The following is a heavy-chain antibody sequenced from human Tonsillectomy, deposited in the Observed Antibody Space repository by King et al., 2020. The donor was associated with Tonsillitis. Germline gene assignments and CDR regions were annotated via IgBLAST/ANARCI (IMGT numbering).Heavy chain of an antibody. J-gene: IGHJ4*02. CDR2: IRYDGIDK. CDR3: AKDRPPLLWFGEGNFDY. CDR1: GFTFNRFG. Sequence: QLVQSRGGVVQPGGSLRLSCAASGFTFNRFGMHWVRQAPGKGLEWVTFIRYDGIDKYYADSVKGRFTISRDNSKNTLYLQMNSLRAEDTAVYYCAKDRPPLLWFGEGNFDYWGQGTLVTVSS. D-gene: IGHD3-10*01. V-gene: IGHV3-30*02.